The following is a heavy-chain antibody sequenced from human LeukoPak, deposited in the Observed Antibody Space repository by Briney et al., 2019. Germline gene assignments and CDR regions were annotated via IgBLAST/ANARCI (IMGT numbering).Heavy chain of an antibody. D-gene: IGHD3-22*01. CDR3: ARIGGDYYDSSGYIDY. CDR1: GFTFSSYS. V-gene: IGHV3-21*01. CDR2: ISSSSSYI. Sequence: GGSLRLSCAASGFTFSSYSMNWVRQAPGKGLEWVSSISSSSSYIYYADPVKGRFTISRGNAKNSLYLQMNSLRAEDTAVYYCARIGGDYYDSSGYIDYWGQGTLVTVSS. J-gene: IGHJ4*02.